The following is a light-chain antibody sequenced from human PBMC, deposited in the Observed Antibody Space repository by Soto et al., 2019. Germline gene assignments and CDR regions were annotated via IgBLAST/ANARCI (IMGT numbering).Light chain of an antibody. CDR1: SGSIASNY. Sequence: NFMLTQPHSVSESPGKTVTIYCTRSSGSIASNYVQWYQKRPGSSPTTVIYGDDQRPSGVPDRFSGSIDSSSNSASLTISGLKTEDEADYYCQSYATTSVVFGGGTKLTVL. CDR3: QSYATTSVV. V-gene: IGLV6-57*01. CDR2: GDD. J-gene: IGLJ2*01.